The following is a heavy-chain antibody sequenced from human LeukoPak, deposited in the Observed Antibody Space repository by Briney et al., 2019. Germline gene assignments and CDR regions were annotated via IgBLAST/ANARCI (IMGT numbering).Heavy chain of an antibody. CDR1: GFTFSSYS. J-gene: IGHJ4*02. D-gene: IGHD6-13*01. V-gene: IGHV3-21*01. Sequence: PGGSLRLSCAASGFTFSSYSMNWVRQAPGKGLEWVSSISSSSSYIYYADSVKGRFTISRDNAKNSLYLQMNSLRAEDTAVYYCARDQKSAEQLEHFDYWGQGTLVTVSS. CDR3: ARDQKSAEQLEHFDY. CDR2: ISSSSSYI.